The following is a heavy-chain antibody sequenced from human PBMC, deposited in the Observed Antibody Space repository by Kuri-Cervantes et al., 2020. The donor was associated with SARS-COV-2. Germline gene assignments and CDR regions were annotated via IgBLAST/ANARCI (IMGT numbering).Heavy chain of an antibody. D-gene: IGHD6-19*01. J-gene: IGHJ4*02. CDR3: ARELSGWNDY. V-gene: IGHV3-30*05. CDR1: GFTFSSYG. CDR2: ISFDGSDI. Sequence: GGSLRLSCAASGFTFSSYGMHWVRQAPGKGLEWVALISFDGSDIHYADSVKGRFTVSRDNSKNTLYLQMNSLRPEDTAVYYCARELSGWNDYWGQGTLVTVSS.